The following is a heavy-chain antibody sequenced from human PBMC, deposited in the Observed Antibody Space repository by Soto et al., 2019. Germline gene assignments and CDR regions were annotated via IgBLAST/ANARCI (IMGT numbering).Heavy chain of an antibody. V-gene: IGHV4-59*01. Sequence: SETLSLTCTVSGGSISSYYWSWIRQPPGKGLEWIGYIYYSGSTNYNPSLKSRVTISVDTSKNQFSLKLSSVTAADTAVYYCVRESYGSRYYGMDFWGQGTSVTGSS. CDR1: GGSISSYY. D-gene: IGHD3-10*01. J-gene: IGHJ6*02. CDR2: IYYSGST. CDR3: VRESYGSRYYGMDF.